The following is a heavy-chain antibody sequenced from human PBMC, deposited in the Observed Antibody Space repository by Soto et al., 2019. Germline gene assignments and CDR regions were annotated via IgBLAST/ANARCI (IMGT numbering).Heavy chain of an antibody. V-gene: IGHV4-34*01. Sequence: SETLSLTCAVSGGSFSSYYWSWIRQPPGKGLEWIGEINHSGSTNYNPSLKSRVTISIDTSKNQFSLKLSSVTAADTAVYYCARGVFYDTSALWGQGTLVTSPQ. D-gene: IGHD3-22*01. CDR2: INHSGST. CDR3: ARGVFYDTSAL. J-gene: IGHJ4*02. CDR1: GGSFSSYY.